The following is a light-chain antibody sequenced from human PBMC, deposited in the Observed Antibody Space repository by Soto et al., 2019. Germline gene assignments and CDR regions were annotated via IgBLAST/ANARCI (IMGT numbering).Light chain of an antibody. V-gene: IGLV2-8*01. J-gene: IGLJ2*01. Sequence: QSVPTQPPSASGSPGQSVTISCTGTSSDVGGYNYVSWYQQHPGKVPKLMIYEVNKRPSGVPDRFSGSKSGNTASLTVSGLQAEDEADYYCSSYGGSNNLVFGGGTKLTVL. CDR2: EVN. CDR1: SSDVGGYNY. CDR3: SSYGGSNNLV.